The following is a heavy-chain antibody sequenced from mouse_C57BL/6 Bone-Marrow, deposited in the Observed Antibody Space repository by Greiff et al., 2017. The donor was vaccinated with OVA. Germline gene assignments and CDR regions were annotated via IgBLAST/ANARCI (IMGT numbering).Heavy chain of an antibody. J-gene: IGHJ3*01. Sequence: VQLQESGPGLVAPSQSLSITCTVSGFSLTSYGVDWVRPSPGKGLEWLGVIWGVGSTNSNSALKSRLSISKDNAKSQVFLKMNRLQTDDTAVYYCDRTGNGGFAYWGQGTLVTVSA. V-gene: IGHV2-6*01. CDR1: GFSLTSYG. CDR3: DRTGNGGFAY. D-gene: IGHD2-1*01. CDR2: IWGVGST.